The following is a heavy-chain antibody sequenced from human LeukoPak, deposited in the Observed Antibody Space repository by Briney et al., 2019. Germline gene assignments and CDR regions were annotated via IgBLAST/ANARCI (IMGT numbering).Heavy chain of an antibody. J-gene: IGHJ6*02. CDR2: ICSEPNSYAT. CDR3: TSATSNYSGSWYYYHGMDV. V-gene: IGHV3-73*01. D-gene: IGHD6-13*01. CDR1: GFTFSGSY. Sequence: PGGSLRLSCAASGFTFSGSYLRWVRQASGKGLEWVGRICSEPNSYATPSAASVNGRSTISRDDSKNTAYLQMNSLKTGDTAVYYCTSATSNYSGSWYYYHGMDVWGQGTTVTVSS.